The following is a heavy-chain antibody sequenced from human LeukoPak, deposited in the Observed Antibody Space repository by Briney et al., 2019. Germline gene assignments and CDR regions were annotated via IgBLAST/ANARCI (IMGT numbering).Heavy chain of an antibody. CDR2: INPSGGST. J-gene: IGHJ6*03. V-gene: IGHV1-46*01. Sequence: ASVKVSCKASGYTFTSYYMHWVRQAPGQGLEWMGIINPSGGSTSYAQKFQGRVTMTRDTSISTAYMELSRLRSDDTAVYYCARDEGSGSYDPLYYYYYYMDVWGKGTTVTVSS. CDR3: ARDEGSGSYDPLYYYYYYMDV. CDR1: GYTFTSYY. D-gene: IGHD3-10*01.